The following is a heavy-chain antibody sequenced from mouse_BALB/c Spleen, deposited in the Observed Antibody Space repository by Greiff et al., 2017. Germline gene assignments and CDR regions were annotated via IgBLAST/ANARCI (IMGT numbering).Heavy chain of an antibody. CDR3: AREDYYGD. D-gene: IGHD1-1*01. V-gene: IGHV1S81*02. CDR2: INPSNGRT. Sequence: QVQLQQSGAELVKPGASVKLSCKASGYTFTSYWMHWVKQRPGQGLEWIGEINPSNGRTNYNEKFKSKATLTVDKSSSTAYMQLSSLTSEDSAVYYCAREDYYGDWGQGTLVTVSA. CDR1: GYTFTSYW. J-gene: IGHJ3*01.